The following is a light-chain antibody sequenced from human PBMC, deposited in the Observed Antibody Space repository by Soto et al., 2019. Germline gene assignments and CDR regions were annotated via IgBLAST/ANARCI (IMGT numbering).Light chain of an antibody. V-gene: IGLV2-14*03. CDR2: DVS. J-gene: IGLJ1*01. CDR3: NSYTTSHPFYV. CDR1: SSDVGGYNY. Sequence: QSALTQPASVSGSPGQSITISCTGTSSDVGGYNYVSWYQQYPGKAPKLMIYDVSNRPSGVSNRFSGFKSCNTASLTISGLHAWDGAYYYFNSYTTSHPFYVFGTGTKLTVL.